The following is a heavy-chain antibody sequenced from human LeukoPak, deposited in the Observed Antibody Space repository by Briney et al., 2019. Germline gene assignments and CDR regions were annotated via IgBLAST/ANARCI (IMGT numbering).Heavy chain of an antibody. D-gene: IGHD2-15*01. CDR2: IYTSGST. Sequence: PSQTLSPTCTVSGGSLSSGSYYWSWIRQPAGEGQEWIVRIYTSGSTTYTPSLKSRVTISVDTSKNQFSLKLSSVTAADTAVYYCAREIPRYCSGGSCYADWFDPWGQGTLVTVSS. J-gene: IGHJ5*02. CDR1: GGSLSSGSYY. CDR3: AREIPRYCSGGSCYADWFDP. V-gene: IGHV4-61*02.